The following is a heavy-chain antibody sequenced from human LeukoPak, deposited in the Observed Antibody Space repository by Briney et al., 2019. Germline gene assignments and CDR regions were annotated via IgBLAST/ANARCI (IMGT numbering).Heavy chain of an antibody. CDR1: GFIFSSYA. J-gene: IGHJ5*02. V-gene: IGHV3-7*03. CDR2: IKQDGSEK. CDR3: ARGWELDP. D-gene: IGHD1-26*01. Sequence: PGGSLRPSCAASGFIFSSYAMNWVRQAPGKGLEWVANIKQDGSEKYYVDSVKGRFTISRDNAKNSLYLQMNSLRVEDTAVYYCARGWELDPWGQGTLVTVSS.